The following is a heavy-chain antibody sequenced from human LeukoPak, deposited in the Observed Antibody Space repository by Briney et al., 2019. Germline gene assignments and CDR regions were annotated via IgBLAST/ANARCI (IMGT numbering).Heavy chain of an antibody. Sequence: SETLSLTCTVSGDSISSGDYYWSWIRQPAGKGLEWIGRISSSGSTNYNPSLKSRVTISVDTSKNQFSLKLSSVTAADTAVYYCARRYCSSTSCLGYSYGFFSRGYFDYWGQGTLVTVSS. CDR3: ARRYCSSTSCLGYSYGFFSRGYFDY. V-gene: IGHV4-61*02. CDR2: ISSSGST. D-gene: IGHD2-2*01. J-gene: IGHJ4*02. CDR1: GDSISSGDYY.